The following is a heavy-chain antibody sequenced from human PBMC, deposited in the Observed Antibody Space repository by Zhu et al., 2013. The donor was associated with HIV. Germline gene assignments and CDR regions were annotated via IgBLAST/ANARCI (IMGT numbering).Heavy chain of an antibody. CDR2: MNPNSGNT. CDR1: GYTFTSYD. D-gene: IGHD3-22*01. V-gene: IGHV1-8*01. Sequence: QVQLVQSGAEVKKPGASVKVSCKASGYTFTSYDINWVRQATGQGLEWMGWMNPNSGNTGYAQKFQGRVTMTRNTSISTAYMELSSLRSEDTAVYYCAKATYYYDSSGPMSFQHWGQGTLVTVSS. J-gene: IGHJ1*01. CDR3: AKATYYYDSSGPMSFQH.